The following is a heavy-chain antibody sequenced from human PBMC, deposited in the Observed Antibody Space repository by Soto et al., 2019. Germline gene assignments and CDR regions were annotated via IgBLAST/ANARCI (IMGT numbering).Heavy chain of an antibody. CDR1: GFTFSSFG. CDR3: AKDFGHYDILSGYPTFGY. D-gene: IGHD3-9*01. Sequence: GGSRRRSWPASGFTFSSFGMSGVGQAPGEGLEWVSAVSRSGDNTYYADSVNGRFAISRDNSKNSLYLQMNSLRAEDTAVYYCAKDFGHYDILSGYPTFGYWGQGTLVTVSS. J-gene: IGHJ4*02. V-gene: IGHV3-23*01. CDR2: VSRSGDNT.